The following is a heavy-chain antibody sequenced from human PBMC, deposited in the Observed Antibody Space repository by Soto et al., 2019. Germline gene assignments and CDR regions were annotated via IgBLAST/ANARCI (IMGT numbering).Heavy chain of an antibody. CDR3: ATKYITIFGVVIKGYAFDI. CDR1: GYTFTSYD. CDR2: MNPNSGNT. J-gene: IGHJ3*02. Sequence: ASVKVSCKASGYTFTSYDINWVRQATGQGLEWMGWMNPNSGNTGYAQKFQGRVTMTEDTSTDTAYMELSSLRSEDTAVYYCATKYITIFGVVIKGYAFDIWGQGTMVTVSS. V-gene: IGHV1-8*01. D-gene: IGHD3-3*01.